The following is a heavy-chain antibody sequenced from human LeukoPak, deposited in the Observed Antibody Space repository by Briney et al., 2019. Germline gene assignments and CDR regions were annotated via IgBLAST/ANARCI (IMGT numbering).Heavy chain of an antibody. J-gene: IGHJ4*02. V-gene: IGHV4-38-2*02. CDR1: GYSISSGYY. D-gene: IGHD3-10*01. CDR2: IYHSGST. Sequence: SETLSLTCTVSGYSISSGYYWGWIRQPPGKGLEWSGSIYHSGSTYYNPSLKSRVTISVDTTKNQISLKLSSVTAAGTAVYYCGRYRGELDYWGQGTLVTVSS. CDR3: GRYRGELDY.